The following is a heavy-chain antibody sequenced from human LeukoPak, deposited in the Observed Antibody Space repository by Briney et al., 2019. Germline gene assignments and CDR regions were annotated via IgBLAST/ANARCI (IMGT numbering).Heavy chain of an antibody. J-gene: IGHJ3*02. D-gene: IGHD6-19*01. CDR1: GFTFGDYA. CDR3: THSGWYLDAFDI. Sequence: GGSLRLSCTASGFTFGDYAMSWVRQAPGKGLEWVGFIRSKAYGGTTEYAASVKGGFTISRDDSKSIAYLQMNSLKTEDTAVYYCTHSGWYLDAFDIWGQGTMVTVSS. CDR2: IRSKAYGGTT. V-gene: IGHV3-49*04.